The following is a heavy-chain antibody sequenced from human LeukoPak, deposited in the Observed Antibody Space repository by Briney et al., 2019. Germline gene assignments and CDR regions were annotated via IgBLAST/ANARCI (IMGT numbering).Heavy chain of an antibody. V-gene: IGHV3-7*05. CDR1: GFSLCSYW. CDR2: IERDGSEK. J-gene: IGHJ4*02. D-gene: IGHD6-19*01. Sequence: GGPLRLFCPAPGFSLCSYWMTWVRQAPGKGLDWVDNIERDGSEKYYGDALEGPFTICIDNTKNSLYLQMNSLRAEDTAVYYGAKDVDYSGWLIFDYWGQGTLVTVSS. CDR3: AKDVDYSGWLIFDY.